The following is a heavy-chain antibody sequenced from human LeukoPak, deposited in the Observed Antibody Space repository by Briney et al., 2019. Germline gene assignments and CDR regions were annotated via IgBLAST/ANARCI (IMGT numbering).Heavy chain of an antibody. CDR3: ANYYYDTSGYKN. V-gene: IGHV3-9*01. J-gene: IGHJ4*02. Sequence: GGSLRLSCAASGFTFGDYAVHWVRQAPGKGLEWVSGISWNSDSIGYADSVKGRFTISRDNAKNSLYLQMNSLRAEDTAVYYCANYYYDTSGYKNWGQGTLVTVSS. CDR2: ISWNSDSI. CDR1: GFTFGDYA. D-gene: IGHD3-22*01.